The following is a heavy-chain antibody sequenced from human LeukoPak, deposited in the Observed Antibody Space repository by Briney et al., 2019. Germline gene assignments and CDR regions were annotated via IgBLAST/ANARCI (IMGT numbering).Heavy chain of an antibody. J-gene: IGHJ4*02. CDR3: ARARLWSPDRSYYFDY. Sequence: GGSLRLSCAASGFTFSSYWMSWVRQAPGKGLEWVSLIYSGGSTLYADSVKGRFTISRDNSKNTLYLQMNSLRAEDTAVYYCARARLWSPDRSYYFDYWGQGTLVTVSS. CDR1: GFTFSSYW. CDR2: IYSGGST. D-gene: IGHD4/OR15-4a*01. V-gene: IGHV3-53*01.